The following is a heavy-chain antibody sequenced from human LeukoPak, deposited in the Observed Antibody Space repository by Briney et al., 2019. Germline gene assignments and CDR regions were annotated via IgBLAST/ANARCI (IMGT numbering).Heavy chain of an antibody. CDR2: INPNIGGT. D-gene: IGHD6-19*01. J-gene: IGHJ4*02. CDR1: GYIFTDYY. Sequence: ASVKVSCKASGYIFTDYYIHWVRQAPGQGLEWMGWINPNIGGTNYAQKFQGRVTMTSDTSMSTAYMELSRLRSDDTAVYYCAIPGYGSGWYYRWGQGSLVTVPS. CDR3: AIPGYGSGWYYR. V-gene: IGHV1-2*02.